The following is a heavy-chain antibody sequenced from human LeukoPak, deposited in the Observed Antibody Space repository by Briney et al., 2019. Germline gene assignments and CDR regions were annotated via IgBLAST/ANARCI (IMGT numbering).Heavy chain of an antibody. CDR2: IYYSGST. V-gene: IGHV4-39*01. CDR3: ARRGVWAAAGIVAFDP. Sequence: PSETLSLTCTVSGGSINSYYWGWIRQPPGKGLEWIGSIYYSGSTYYNPSLKSRVTISVDTSKNQFSLKLSSVTAADTAVYYCARRGVWAAAGIVAFDPWGQGTLVTVSS. D-gene: IGHD6-13*01. CDR1: GGSINSYY. J-gene: IGHJ5*02.